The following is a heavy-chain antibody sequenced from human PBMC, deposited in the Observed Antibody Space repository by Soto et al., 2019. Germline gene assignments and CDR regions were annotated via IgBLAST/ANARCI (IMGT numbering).Heavy chain of an antibody. CDR3: ATGGFWSGISLQNYYYYYMDV. V-gene: IGHV1-24*01. J-gene: IGHJ6*03. Sequence: GASVNVSCKVSGYTLTELSMHWVRQAAGKGLKWMGGFDPEDGETIYAQKFQGRVNMTEDTSTDTAYMELRSLRSGDTVVYYCATGGFWSGISLQNYYYYYMDVWGKGTTVTVSS. CDR2: FDPEDGET. D-gene: IGHD3-3*01. CDR1: GYTLTELS.